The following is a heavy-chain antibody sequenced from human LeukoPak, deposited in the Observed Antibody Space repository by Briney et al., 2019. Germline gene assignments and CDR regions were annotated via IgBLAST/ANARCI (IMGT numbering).Heavy chain of an antibody. D-gene: IGHD5-12*01. Sequence: GGSLRLSCAASGFTFSSYGMHWVRQAPGKGLEWVAVISYDGSNKYYADSVKGRFTISRDSSKNTLYLQMNSLGPEDTAVYYCARARPSMWIDYWGQGTLVTVSS. CDR3: ARARPSMWIDY. CDR2: ISYDGSNK. J-gene: IGHJ4*02. CDR1: GFTFSSYG. V-gene: IGHV3-30*03.